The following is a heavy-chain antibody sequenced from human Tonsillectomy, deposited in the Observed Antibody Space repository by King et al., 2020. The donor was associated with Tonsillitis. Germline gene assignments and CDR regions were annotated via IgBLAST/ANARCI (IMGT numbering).Heavy chain of an antibody. V-gene: IGHV3-33*01. CDR1: GFSFSSYG. CDR3: ARDASSARFLXWLXWFAP. CDR2: IWYDGSKK. D-gene: IGHD3-3*01. J-gene: IGHJ5*02. Sequence: VQLVESGGGVVQPGRSLRLSCAASGFSFSSYGMHWVRQAPGKGLEWVAVIWYDGSKKYYADSVKGRFTISRDNSKNTLYLQMNSLRAEDTAVYYCARDASSARFLXWLXWFAPWGQGXLVTVSS.